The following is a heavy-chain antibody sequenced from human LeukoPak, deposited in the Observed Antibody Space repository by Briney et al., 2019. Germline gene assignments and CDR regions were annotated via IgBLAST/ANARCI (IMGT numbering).Heavy chain of an antibody. CDR1: GVTVSSNY. V-gene: IGHV3-53*01. J-gene: IGHJ4*02. CDR2: MYSGGST. D-gene: IGHD3-16*01. Sequence: GGSLRLSCAAYGVTVSSNYMSWVRQAPGKGLEWVSVMYSGGSTNYADSVKGRFTISRDNSKNTLYLQMNSLRVEDTAVYYCARDPPSGGRGTWGWGQGTLVTVSS. CDR3: ARDPPSGGRGTWG.